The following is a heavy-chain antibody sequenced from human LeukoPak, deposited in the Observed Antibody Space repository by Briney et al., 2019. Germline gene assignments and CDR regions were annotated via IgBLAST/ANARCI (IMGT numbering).Heavy chain of an antibody. CDR2: IYYSGST. CDR3: ARLRGVNYYDSSGYYYFDY. J-gene: IGHJ4*02. Sequence: PGGSLRLSCAASGFTFSSYAMSWVRQAPGKGLEWIGYIYYSGSTNYNPSLKSRVTISVDTSKNQFSLELSSVTAADTAVYYCARLRGVNYYDSSGYYYFDYWGQGTLVTVSS. V-gene: IGHV4-59*08. D-gene: IGHD3-22*01. CDR1: GFTFSSYA.